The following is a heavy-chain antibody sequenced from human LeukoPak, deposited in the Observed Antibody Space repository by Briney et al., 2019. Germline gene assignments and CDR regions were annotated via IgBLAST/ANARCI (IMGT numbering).Heavy chain of an antibody. CDR2: INHSGST. Sequence: SETLSLTCAVYGGSFSGYYWSWIRQPPGKGLEWIGEINHSGSTNYNPSLKSRVTISVDTSKNQFSLKLSSVTAADTAVYYCARGWTPRGAFDIWGQGTMVTVSS. V-gene: IGHV4-34*01. CDR1: GGSFSGYY. J-gene: IGHJ3*02. CDR3: ARGWTPRGAFDI. D-gene: IGHD1-1*01.